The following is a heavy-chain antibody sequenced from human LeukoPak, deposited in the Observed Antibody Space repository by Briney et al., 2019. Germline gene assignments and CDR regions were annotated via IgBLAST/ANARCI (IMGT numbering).Heavy chain of an antibody. D-gene: IGHD1-26*01. CDR1: GFTFSTYS. J-gene: IGHJ4*02. V-gene: IGHV3-21*01. CDR3: ARDSGSYYRWYFDY. Sequence: PGGSLRLSCTASGFTFSTYSMNWVRQAPGKGLEWVSSISSSSSYIYYADSVKGRFTISRDNAKNSLYLQMNSLRAEDTAVYYCARDSGSYYRWYFDYWGQGTLVTVSS. CDR2: ISSSSSYI.